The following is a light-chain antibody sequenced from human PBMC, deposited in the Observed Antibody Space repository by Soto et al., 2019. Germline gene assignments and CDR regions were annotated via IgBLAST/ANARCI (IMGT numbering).Light chain of an antibody. V-gene: IGKV3-20*01. J-gene: IGKJ5*01. CDR2: GAS. CDR1: QNIRRS. Sequence: EIVMTQSPATLSVSPGERATLSCRASQNIRRSLAWYQQKPGQAPRLLIYGASSRATGIPDRFSGTGSETDFTLTISRLEPEDFAVYYCQQYDNSPITFGQGTRLEIK. CDR3: QQYDNSPIT.